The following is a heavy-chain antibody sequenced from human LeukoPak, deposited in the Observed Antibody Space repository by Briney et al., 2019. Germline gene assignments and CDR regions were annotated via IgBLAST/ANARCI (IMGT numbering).Heavy chain of an antibody. Sequence: PGGSLRLSCAASGFTFSNAWMSWVRQAPGKGLEWVGRIKSKTDGGTTNYAAPVKGRFTISRDDSKNTLYLQMNSLKTEDTAVYYCTTGITMVRGVIHLIDYWGQGTLVTVSS. CDR3: TTGITMVRGVIHLIDY. J-gene: IGHJ4*02. CDR1: GFTFSNAW. V-gene: IGHV3-15*01. D-gene: IGHD3-10*01. CDR2: IKSKTDGGTT.